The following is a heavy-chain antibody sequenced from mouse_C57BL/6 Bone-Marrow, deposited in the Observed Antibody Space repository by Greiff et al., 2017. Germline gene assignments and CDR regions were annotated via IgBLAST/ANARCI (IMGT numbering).Heavy chain of an antibody. CDR3: ARSSWFAY. Sequence: SGAELARPGASVKMSCKASGYTLTSYTMHWVKQRPGQGLEWIGYINPSSGYTKYNQKFKDKATLTADKSSSTAYMQLSSLTSEDSAVYYCARSSWFAYWGQGTLVTVSA. CDR2: INPSSGYT. CDR1: GYTLTSYT. J-gene: IGHJ3*01. V-gene: IGHV1-4*01.